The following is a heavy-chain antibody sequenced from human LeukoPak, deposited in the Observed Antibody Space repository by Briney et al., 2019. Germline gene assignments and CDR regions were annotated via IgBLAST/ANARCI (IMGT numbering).Heavy chain of an antibody. J-gene: IGHJ4*02. D-gene: IGHD3-10*01. V-gene: IGHV4-61*01. CDR1: GGSISSSSYY. CDR3: ARVVTMVRGTSSLFDY. Sequence: SETLSLTCTVSGGSISSSSYYWSWIRQPPGKGLEWIGYIYYSGSTNYNPSLKSRVTISVGTSKNQFSLKLSSVTAADTAVYYCARVVTMVRGTSSLFDYWGQGTLVTVSS. CDR2: IYYSGST.